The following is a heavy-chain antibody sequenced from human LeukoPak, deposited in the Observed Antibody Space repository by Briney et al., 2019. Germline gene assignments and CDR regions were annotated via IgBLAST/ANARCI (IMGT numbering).Heavy chain of an antibody. D-gene: IGHD5-12*01. CDR1: GFTFEDYG. CDR2: LNWNGGST. J-gene: IGHJ4*02. CDR3: ARSMDSGYDSFDY. Sequence: PGGSLRPSCAASGFTFEDYGMTWVRQAPGKGLEWVAGLNWNGGSTSYADSVKGRFTISRDNAKNSLYLQMNSLRAEDTAFYFCARSMDSGYDSFDYWGQGTLVTVSS. V-gene: IGHV3-20*04.